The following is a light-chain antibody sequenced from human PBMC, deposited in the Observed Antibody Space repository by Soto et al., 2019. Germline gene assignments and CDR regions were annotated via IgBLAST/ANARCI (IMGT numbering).Light chain of an antibody. CDR1: QSVSTNY. J-gene: IGKJ3*01. CDR3: HQYGSTPFT. V-gene: IGKV3-20*01. CDR2: GAS. Sequence: DIVLTQSPGTLSLSPGDSATLSCRASQSVSTNYLAWYQQKLGQAPRLLIYGASSRATVIPDRFSGNGSGTDFTLTISRLEPEDFAEYYCHQYGSTPFTFGPVTKVDIK.